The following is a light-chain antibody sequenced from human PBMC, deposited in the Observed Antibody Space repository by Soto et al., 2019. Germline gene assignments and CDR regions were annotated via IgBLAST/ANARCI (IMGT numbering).Light chain of an antibody. CDR3: QQTYSNPPT. J-gene: IGKJ5*01. Sequence: ENVLTQSPGTVSLSTGERATLSCRTSQSVSSSYLAWYQQKPGQAPRLLIYGASSRATGIPDRFSGSGSGTDFTLTISSLHPEDFATYYCQQTYSNPPTFGQGTRLEIK. CDR1: QSVSSSY. CDR2: GAS. V-gene: IGKV3-20*01.